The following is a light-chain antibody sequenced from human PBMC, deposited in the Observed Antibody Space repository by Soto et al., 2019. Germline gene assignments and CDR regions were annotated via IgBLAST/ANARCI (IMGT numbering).Light chain of an antibody. J-gene: IGKJ1*01. V-gene: IGKV3-15*01. CDR2: GAS. Sequence: EIVMTQSPATLSVSPGERATLSCRASQSVSSNLAWYQQKPGQAPRLLIHGASTRATGIPARFSGSGSGTDFTLTISSLQSEDFAFYYCQQYNDWPRTFGQGTKVDIK. CDR3: QQYNDWPRT. CDR1: QSVSSN.